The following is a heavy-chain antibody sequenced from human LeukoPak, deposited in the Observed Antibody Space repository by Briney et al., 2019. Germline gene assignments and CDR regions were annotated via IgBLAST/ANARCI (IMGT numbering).Heavy chain of an antibody. Sequence: AETLSLTCTVSGGSISSSRYYWGWIRQPPGKGLEWIGTICYSGSTYDHPSLKSRVTISVDTSNNQFSLMLSSVTAADTAVYYCARIKYYDFWSGYWGESYYFDYCGQGTLVTVSS. D-gene: IGHD3-3*01. J-gene: IGHJ4*02. V-gene: IGHV4-39*07. CDR3: ARIKYYDFWSGYWGESYYFDY. CDR2: ICYSGST. CDR1: GGSISSSRYY.